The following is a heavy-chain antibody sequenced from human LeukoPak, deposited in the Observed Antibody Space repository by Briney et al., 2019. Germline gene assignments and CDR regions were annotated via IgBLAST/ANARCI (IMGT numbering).Heavy chain of an antibody. V-gene: IGHV3-23*01. Sequence: PGGSLRLSCAASGFTFSSYAMSWVRQAPGKGLEWAQPISGSGGSTYYADSVKGRFTISRDNSKNTLYLQMNSLRAEDTAVYYCARVVEERPSSSWDYYFDYWGQGTLVTVSS. J-gene: IGHJ4*02. CDR2: ISGSGGST. CDR1: GFTFSSYA. D-gene: IGHD6-13*01. CDR3: ARVVEERPSSSWDYYFDY.